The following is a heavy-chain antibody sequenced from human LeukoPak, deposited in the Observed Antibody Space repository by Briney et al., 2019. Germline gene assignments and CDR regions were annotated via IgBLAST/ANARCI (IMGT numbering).Heavy chain of an antibody. CDR3: ARDRNRGLGYCSSSSCYPFDY. CDR2: ISRSSIYI. D-gene: IGHD2-15*01. V-gene: IGHV3-21*04. Sequence: GGSLRLSCAASGFTFNNYNMNWVRQAPGKGLEWVSSISRSSIYIYYANSVKGRFTISRDNAKKSLYLQMNSLRSDDTAVYYCARDRNRGLGYCSSSSCYPFDYWGQGTLVTVSS. CDR1: GFTFNNYN. J-gene: IGHJ4*02.